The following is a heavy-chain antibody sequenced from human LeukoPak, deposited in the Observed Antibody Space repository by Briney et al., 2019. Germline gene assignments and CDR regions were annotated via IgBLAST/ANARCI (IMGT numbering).Heavy chain of an antibody. CDR1: GFTVSSNY. V-gene: IGHV3-53*01. CDR2: IYSGGST. Sequence: PGGSLRLSCAASGFTVSSNYMSWVRQAPGKGLEWVSVIYSGGSTYYADSVKGRFTISRDNSKNTLYLQMNSLRAEDTAVYYCARAATDDYVWGSYRYAFDIWGQGTMVTVSS. J-gene: IGHJ3*02. CDR3: ARAATDDYVWGSYRYAFDI. D-gene: IGHD3-16*02.